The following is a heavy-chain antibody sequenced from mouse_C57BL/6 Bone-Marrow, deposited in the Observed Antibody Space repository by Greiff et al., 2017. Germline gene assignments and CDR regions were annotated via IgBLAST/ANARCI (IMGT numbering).Heavy chain of an antibody. V-gene: IGHV5-6*01. D-gene: IGHD2-1*01. CDR3: ARGVYGNPYFDY. Sequence: DVQLQESGGDLVKPGGSLKLSCAASGFTFSSYGMSWVRQTPDKRLEWVATISSGGSYTYYPDSVKGRFTISRDNAKNTLYLQMSSLKSEDTAMYYCARGVYGNPYFDYWGQGTTLTVSS. CDR1: GFTFSSYG. J-gene: IGHJ2*01. CDR2: ISSGGSYT.